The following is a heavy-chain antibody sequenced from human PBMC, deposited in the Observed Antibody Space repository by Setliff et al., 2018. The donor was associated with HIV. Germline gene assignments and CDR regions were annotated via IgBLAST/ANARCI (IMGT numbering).Heavy chain of an antibody. Sequence: GASVKVSCKASGYTFTSYYMHWVRQAPGQGLEWMGIINPSGGSTSYAQKFQGRVTMTRDTSTSTVYMELSSLRSEDTAVYYCATSLGAVVVAATPPDYWGQGTLVTVSS. D-gene: IGHD2-15*01. CDR1: GYTFTSYY. V-gene: IGHV1-46*01. CDR2: INPSGGST. CDR3: ATSLGAVVVAATPPDY. J-gene: IGHJ4*02.